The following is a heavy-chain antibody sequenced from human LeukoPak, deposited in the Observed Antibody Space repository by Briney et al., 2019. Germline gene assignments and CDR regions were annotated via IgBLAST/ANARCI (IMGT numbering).Heavy chain of an antibody. CDR2: MNPNSGNT. Sequence: ASVKVSCMASGYTFTSYGINWVRQATGQGLEWMGWMNPNSGNTGYAQKFQGRVTMTRNTSISTAYMELSSLRSEDTAVYFCARKGPANYYYYYMDVWGKGTTVTVSS. J-gene: IGHJ6*03. D-gene: IGHD2-2*01. V-gene: IGHV1-8*01. CDR3: ARKGPANYYYYYMDV. CDR1: GYTFTSYG.